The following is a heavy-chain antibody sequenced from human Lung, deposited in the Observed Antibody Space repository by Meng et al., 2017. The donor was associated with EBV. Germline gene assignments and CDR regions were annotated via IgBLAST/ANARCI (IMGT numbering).Heavy chain of an antibody. Sequence: GQVVQCGAEVKTPGASVKVSCKASGYTLTSYAMHWVRQAPGQRLEWMGWINAGNGNTKYSQRCQGRVTITRDTSASTAYMELSSLRSEDTTVYYCARAGYDSSGYYPQPFDYWGQGTLVTVSS. CDR3: ARAGYDSSGYYPQPFDY. V-gene: IGHV1-3*01. CDR2: INAGNGNT. CDR1: GYTLTSYA. D-gene: IGHD3-22*01. J-gene: IGHJ4*02.